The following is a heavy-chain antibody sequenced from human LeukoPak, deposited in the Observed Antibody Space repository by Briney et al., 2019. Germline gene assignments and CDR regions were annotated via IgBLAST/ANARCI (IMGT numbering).Heavy chain of an antibody. D-gene: IGHD5-18*01. CDR2: ISYDGSNK. V-gene: IGHV3-30*04. Sequence: PGGSLRLSCAASGFTLSSYAMHWVRQAPGKGLEWVAVISYDGSNKYYADSVKGRFTISRDNSKNTLYLQMNSLRAEDTAVYYCAREHRGSYSYDGFQYWGQGTLVTVSS. CDR1: GFTLSSYA. J-gene: IGHJ4*02. CDR3: AREHRGSYSYDGFQY.